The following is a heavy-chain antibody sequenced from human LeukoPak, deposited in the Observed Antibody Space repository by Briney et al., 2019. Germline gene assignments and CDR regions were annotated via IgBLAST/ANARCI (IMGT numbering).Heavy chain of an antibody. CDR1: GFTFSSYA. V-gene: IGHV3-33*06. D-gene: IGHD3-10*01. J-gene: IGHJ6*03. Sequence: GGSPRLSCAASGFTFSSYAMHWVRQAPGKGLEWVAVIWYDGSNKYYADSVKGRFTISRDNSKNTLYLQMNSLRAEDTAVYYCAKTMVPMGDYYYYYMDVWGKGTTVTVSS. CDR3: AKTMVPMGDYYYYYMDV. CDR2: IWYDGSNK.